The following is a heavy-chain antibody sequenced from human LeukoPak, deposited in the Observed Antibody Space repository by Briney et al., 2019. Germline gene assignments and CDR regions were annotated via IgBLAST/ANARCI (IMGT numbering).Heavy chain of an antibody. J-gene: IGHJ4*02. D-gene: IGHD3-22*01. CDR1: GYTFTSYG. CDR3: ARDLGTHLDSSGAFDY. Sequence: GASVKVSCKASGYTFTSYGISWVRQAPGQGLEWMGWISAYNGNTNYAQKLQGRVTMTTDTSTSTAYMELRSLRSDDTAVYYCARDLGTHLDSSGAFDYWGQGALVTVSS. V-gene: IGHV1-18*01. CDR2: ISAYNGNT.